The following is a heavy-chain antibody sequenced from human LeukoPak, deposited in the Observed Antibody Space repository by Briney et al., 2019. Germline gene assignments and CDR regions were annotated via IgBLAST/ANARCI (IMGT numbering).Heavy chain of an antibody. D-gene: IGHD3-22*01. Sequence: SETLSLTCTVSGYSVTTLANWGWIRQSPGKGLEWVASIYHGGSTYYNPSLRGRVTISMDTSKNQISLRLTSVTAADTAVYYCAREKALIDHYDFTGYDWEYWGQGSLVIVSS. CDR3: AREKALIDHYDFTGYDWEY. J-gene: IGHJ4*02. CDR2: IYHGGST. V-gene: IGHV4-38-2*02. CDR1: GYSVTTLAN.